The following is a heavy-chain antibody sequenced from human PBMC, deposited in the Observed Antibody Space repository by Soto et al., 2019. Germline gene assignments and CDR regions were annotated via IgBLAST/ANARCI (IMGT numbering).Heavy chain of an antibody. D-gene: IGHD4-4*01. Sequence: PGGSLRLSWAAYGFTFSGYEMNLVRQDPGKGLEWVSYISIISSTIYYADSVKGRFTISRDNAKNSLYLQMNSLRVEDTAVYYCARDSDYTNQFDSWGQGTLVTVSS. CDR3: ARDSDYTNQFDS. V-gene: IGHV3-48*03. J-gene: IGHJ4*02. CDR1: GFTFSGYE. CDR2: ISIISSTI.